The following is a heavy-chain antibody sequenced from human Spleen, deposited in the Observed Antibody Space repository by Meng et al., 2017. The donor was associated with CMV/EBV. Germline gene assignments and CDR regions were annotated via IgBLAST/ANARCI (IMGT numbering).Heavy chain of an antibody. CDR1: GFHFSTYW. J-gene: IGHJ6*02. CDR2: INQDGSQR. Sequence: GESLKISCAASGFHFSTYWMSWVRQAPGKALEWVANINQDGSQRNYVDSVKGRFTISRDNAKNSMYLQMNSLRAEDTAAHYCGRDMDVWGQGTTVTVSS. CDR3: GRDMDV. V-gene: IGHV3-7*01.